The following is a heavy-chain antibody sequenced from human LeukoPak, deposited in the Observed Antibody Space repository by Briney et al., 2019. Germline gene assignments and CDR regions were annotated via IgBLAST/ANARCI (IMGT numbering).Heavy chain of an antibody. D-gene: IGHD3-3*01. CDR2: IYYSGST. V-gene: IGHV4-39*01. CDR1: GGSISSSSYY. J-gene: IGHJ4*02. Sequence: SETLSLTCTVSGGSISSSSYYWGWIRQPPGKGLEWIGSIYYSGSTYYNPSLKSRVTISVDTSKNQFSLKLSSVTAADTAVYYCATALRFLEWLFYWGQGTLVTVSS. CDR3: ATALRFLEWLFY.